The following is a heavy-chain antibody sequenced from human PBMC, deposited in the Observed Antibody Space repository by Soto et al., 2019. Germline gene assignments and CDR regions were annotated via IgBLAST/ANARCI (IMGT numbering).Heavy chain of an antibody. D-gene: IGHD2-8*02. Sequence: QVQLQQWGAGLLKPSETLSLTCAVNGGSFSGYYWTWIRQPPGTGLEWIGEINHSGSTNYNPSLKSRVTMAVDPSRNQFSLKRTSVTAADTAVYYCARDKITGPFDYWGQGTLVTVSS. J-gene: IGHJ4*02. CDR2: INHSGST. CDR3: ARDKITGPFDY. V-gene: IGHV4-34*01. CDR1: GGSFSGYY.